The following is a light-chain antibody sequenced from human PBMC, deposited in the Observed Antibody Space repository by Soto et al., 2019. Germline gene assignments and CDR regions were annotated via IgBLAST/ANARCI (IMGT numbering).Light chain of an antibody. CDR1: QSVLYSSNNKNY. Sequence: DIVMTQSPDSLAVSLGERATINCKSSQSVLYSSNNKNYLAWYQQKPGQPPKLLICWASTRESGVPDRFSGSGSGTDFTLPISSLQAEDVAVYYCQQYYSTPQTFGQGTKVEIK. CDR2: WAS. V-gene: IGKV4-1*01. CDR3: QQYYSTPQT. J-gene: IGKJ1*01.